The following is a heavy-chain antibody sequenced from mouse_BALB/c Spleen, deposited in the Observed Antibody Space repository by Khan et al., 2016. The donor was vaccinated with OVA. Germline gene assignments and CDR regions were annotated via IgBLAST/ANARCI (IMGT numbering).Heavy chain of an antibody. D-gene: IGHD2-10*01. J-gene: IGHJ4*01. Sequence: QIQLVQSGPELKKPGETVKISCMASGYTFTNYELNWVKQAPGKGLQWMGWINTNTGEPTYAVDFKGRFAFSLETSASTAYLQFNNLKNEDTATYFCARPPYFSYVMVYWGQGTSVTVSS. CDR3: ARPPYFSYVMVY. CDR2: INTNTGEP. V-gene: IGHV9-3-1*01. CDR1: GYTFTNYE.